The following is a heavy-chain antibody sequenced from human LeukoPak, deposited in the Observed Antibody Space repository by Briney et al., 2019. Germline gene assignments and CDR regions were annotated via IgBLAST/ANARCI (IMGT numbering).Heavy chain of an antibody. CDR3: ARDASSNPYFDY. D-gene: IGHD6-13*01. V-gene: IGHV3-30*04. CDR1: GFTFSSYA. Sequence: GGSLRLSCAASGFTFSSYAMSWVRQAPGKGLEWVAVISYDGSNKYYADSVKGRFTISRDNSKNTLYLQMNSLRAEDTAVYYCARDASSNPYFDYWGQGTLVTVSS. J-gene: IGHJ4*02. CDR2: ISYDGSNK.